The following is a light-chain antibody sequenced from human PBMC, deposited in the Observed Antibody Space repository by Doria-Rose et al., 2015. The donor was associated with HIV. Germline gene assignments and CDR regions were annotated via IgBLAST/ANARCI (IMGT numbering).Light chain of an antibody. Sequence: TQSPGTLSSSPGERATLSCRASQSFSSTYLAWYQQKPGQAPSPLIYDGSTRDTGIPDRFSASGSGTDFTRTINRLEPEDFALYYCHQYGSSWTFGQGTKVEI. CDR3: HQYGSSWT. V-gene: IGKV3-20*01. J-gene: IGKJ1*01. CDR1: QSFSSTY. CDR2: DGS.